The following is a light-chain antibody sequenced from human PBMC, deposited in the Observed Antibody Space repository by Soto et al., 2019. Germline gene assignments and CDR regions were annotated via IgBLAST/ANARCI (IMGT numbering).Light chain of an antibody. CDR2: EDD. V-gene: IGLV6-57*02. J-gene: IGLJ3*02. CDR1: GGSIASNY. Sequence: NFMLTQPHSVSESPGKTVTISCTGSGGSIASNYVQWYQQRPGSAPTTVIYEDDQRPSGVPDRFSGSIDTSSNSASLTISGLKTEDEADYYCQSYDSGNCWVFGGGTKVTVL. CDR3: QSYDSGNCWV.